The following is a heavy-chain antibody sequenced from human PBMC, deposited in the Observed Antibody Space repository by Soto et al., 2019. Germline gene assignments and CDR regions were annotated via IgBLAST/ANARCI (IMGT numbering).Heavy chain of an antibody. CDR1: GFTVSSNY. D-gene: IGHD6-6*01. J-gene: IGHJ3*02. V-gene: IGHV3-53*01. CDR3: ATPGDSSSSGAFDI. Sequence: EVQLVESGGGLIQPGGSLRLSCAASGFTVSSNYMSWVRQAPGKGLEWVSVIYSGGSTYYADSVKGRFTISRDNSKNTLYLQMNSLRAEDTAVYYCATPGDSSSSGAFDIWGQGTMVTVSS. CDR2: IYSGGST.